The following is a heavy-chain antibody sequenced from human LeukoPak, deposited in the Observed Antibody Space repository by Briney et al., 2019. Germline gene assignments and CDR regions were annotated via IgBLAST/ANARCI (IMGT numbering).Heavy chain of an antibody. D-gene: IGHD3-10*01. V-gene: IGHV3-23*01. Sequence: GGSLRLSCAVSGFIFSSYAMSWVRQAPGKGPEWVSGITNSGENTYYADSVKGRFTISRDNSKNTLFLEMNSLRVEDTAVYYCAKGRGFRVRDPWDNWGQGTLITVSS. CDR3: AKGRGFRVRDPWDN. CDR2: ITNSGENT. J-gene: IGHJ4*02. CDR1: GFIFSSYA.